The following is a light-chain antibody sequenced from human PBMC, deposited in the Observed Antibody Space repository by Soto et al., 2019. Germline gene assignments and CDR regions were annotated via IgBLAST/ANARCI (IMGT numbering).Light chain of an antibody. J-gene: IGKJ1*01. V-gene: IGKV3-20*01. CDR3: PQYGSSPT. CDR2: GKS. Sequence: IVLTQSPGTLSLSAGERYTLSCRASQSVSSSYLAWYQQKPGQAPRLLIYGKSSRATGITDRFSGSGSGTDFTLTISRLQPEDFAVYYCPQYGSSPTVGPGTQVEIK. CDR1: QSVSSSY.